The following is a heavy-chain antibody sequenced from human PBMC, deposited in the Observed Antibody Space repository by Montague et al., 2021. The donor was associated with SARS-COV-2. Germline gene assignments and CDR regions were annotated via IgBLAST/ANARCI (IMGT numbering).Heavy chain of an antibody. CDR3: ARATRITIFGVVNQFDY. D-gene: IGHD3-3*01. CDR2: IHYSGST. J-gene: IGHJ4*02. Sequence: TLSLTCTVSGGSISSGGYYWSWIRQHPGKGLEWTGYIHYSGSTYYNPSLKSRVTISVDTSKNQFSLKLSSVTAADTAVYYCARATRITIFGVVNQFDYWGQGTLVTVSS. CDR1: GGSISSGGYY. V-gene: IGHV4-31*03.